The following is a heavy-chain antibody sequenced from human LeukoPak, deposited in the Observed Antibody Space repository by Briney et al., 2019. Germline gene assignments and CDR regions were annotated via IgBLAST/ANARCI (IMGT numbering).Heavy chain of an antibody. J-gene: IGHJ3*02. D-gene: IGHD3-10*01. Sequence: GGSPTLSCAASGFTFTGYAMNWVRQAPGKGLEWVSGISAGGGGTYDADSAKGRFTMSRDNSKNMVYLEMHSLRADDTAVYYCTKLSGAAAAFDIWGQGTMVTVSS. CDR1: GFTFTGYA. CDR2: ISAGGGGT. V-gene: IGHV3-23*01. CDR3: TKLSGAAAAFDI.